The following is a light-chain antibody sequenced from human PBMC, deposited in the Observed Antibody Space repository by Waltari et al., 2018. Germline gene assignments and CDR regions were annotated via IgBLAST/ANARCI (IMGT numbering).Light chain of an antibody. Sequence: EIVLTQSPGTLSLSPGERATLSCRASQSVSSSYLAWYQQKPGQAPRLLIYGASSRATGISKRFSGSGSGTDFTLTISRLEPEDYAVYYCQQYGRSPYTFGQGTKLEI. CDR2: GAS. CDR1: QSVSSSY. J-gene: IGKJ2*01. CDR3: QQYGRSPYT. V-gene: IGKV3-20*01.